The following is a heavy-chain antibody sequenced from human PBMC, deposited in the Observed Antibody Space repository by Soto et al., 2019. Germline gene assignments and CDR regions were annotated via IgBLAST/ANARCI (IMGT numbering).Heavy chain of an antibody. Sequence: QVKLVQSGAEVKKPGASVKVSCKASGYTFSAFYIHWFRQASGTGLQWLGVFNSRSGATEYVQKFQGRVTLTVDTPTGTVYMELSSLRSDDTATYYCARGLTEFYICTAYNMGDFWGQGTQVTVSS. J-gene: IGHJ4*02. CDR1: GYTFSAFY. CDR2: FNSRSGAT. CDR3: ARGLTEFYICTAYNMGDF. V-gene: IGHV1-46*03. D-gene: IGHD3-10*01.